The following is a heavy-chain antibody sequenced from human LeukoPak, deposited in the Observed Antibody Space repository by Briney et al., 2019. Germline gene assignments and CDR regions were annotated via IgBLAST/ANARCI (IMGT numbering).Heavy chain of an antibody. CDR1: GFTFSSYG. V-gene: IGHV3-30*02. Sequence: PGGSLRLSCAASGFTFSSYGMHWVRQAPGKGLEWVAFIRYDGSNKYYADSVKGRFTISRDNSKNTLYLQMNSLRAEDTAVYYCANLPAAMDSYYYYYMDVWGKGTTVTISS. CDR3: ANLPAAMDSYYYYYMDV. D-gene: IGHD2-2*01. CDR2: IRYDGSNK. J-gene: IGHJ6*03.